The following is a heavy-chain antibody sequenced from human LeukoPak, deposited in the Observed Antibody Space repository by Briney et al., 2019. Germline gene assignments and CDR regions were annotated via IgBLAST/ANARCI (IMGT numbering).Heavy chain of an antibody. Sequence: SEXXXXXCAVYGGSFSGYYWSWIRQPPGKGLEWIGEINHSGSTNYNPSLTSGVTISVDTSKNQFSLKLSSVTAADTAVYYCARGPSTYYYDSSGYYDYWGQGTLVTVSS. V-gene: IGHV4-34*01. CDR2: INHSGST. CDR3: ARGPSTYYYDSSGYYDY. D-gene: IGHD3-22*01. J-gene: IGHJ4*02. CDR1: GGSFSGYY.